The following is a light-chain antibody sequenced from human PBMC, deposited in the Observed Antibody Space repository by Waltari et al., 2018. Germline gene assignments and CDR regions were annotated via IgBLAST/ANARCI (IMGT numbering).Light chain of an antibody. CDR1: SLRRYH. V-gene: IGLV3-19*01. CDR2: GQN. Sequence: SSELTQDPVVSVALGQTVRITCQGDSLRRYHASWYQQKPGQAPVLVIYGQNNRPSAVADRFSGSTSGKTASLTITGAQAEDEADYYCDSRDSSGNHEVFGGGTKLTVL. J-gene: IGLJ2*01. CDR3: DSRDSSGNHEV.